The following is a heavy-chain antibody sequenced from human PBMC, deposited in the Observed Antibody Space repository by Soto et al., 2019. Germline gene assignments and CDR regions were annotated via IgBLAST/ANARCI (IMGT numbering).Heavy chain of an antibody. D-gene: IGHD3-10*01. CDR2: IIPIFGTA. J-gene: IGHJ6*02. Sequence: ASVKVSCKASGGTFSSYAISWVRQAPGQGLEWMGGIIPIFGTANYAQKFQGRVTITADESTSTAYMELSSLRSEDTAVYYCARDRGDGPYYYYGMDVWGQGTTVTVSS. V-gene: IGHV1-69*13. CDR3: ARDRGDGPYYYYGMDV. CDR1: GGTFSSYA.